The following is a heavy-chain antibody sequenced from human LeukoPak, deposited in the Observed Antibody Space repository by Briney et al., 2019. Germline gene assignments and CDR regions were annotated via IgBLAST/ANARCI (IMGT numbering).Heavy chain of an antibody. Sequence: GXXLXLSCAASGFTFSNYAMTWVRQAPGKGLEWVSGISGSGGSTYYADSVKGRFTISRDNSKNTLYLQMNSLRAEDTAVYYCAKDRGGNYLFYLDYWGQGTLVTVSS. V-gene: IGHV3-23*01. CDR3: AKDRGGNYLFYLDY. D-gene: IGHD1-26*01. CDR2: ISGSGGST. CDR1: GFTFSNYA. J-gene: IGHJ4*02.